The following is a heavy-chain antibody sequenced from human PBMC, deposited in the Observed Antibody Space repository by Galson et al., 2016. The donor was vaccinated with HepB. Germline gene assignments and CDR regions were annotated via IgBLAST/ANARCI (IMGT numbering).Heavy chain of an antibody. D-gene: IGHD3/OR15-3a*01. Sequence: SLRLSCAASGFTINDNYMTWVRQAPGKGLEWVSVVYTGGSTYYADSVKGRFTISRDMSKNTLLLQMNSLRLDDTAVYYCARTNYDFWANKYYGMDLWGQGTTVTVSS. CDR1: GFTINDNY. V-gene: IGHV3-53*01. CDR2: VYTGGST. J-gene: IGHJ6*02. CDR3: ARTNYDFWANKYYGMDL.